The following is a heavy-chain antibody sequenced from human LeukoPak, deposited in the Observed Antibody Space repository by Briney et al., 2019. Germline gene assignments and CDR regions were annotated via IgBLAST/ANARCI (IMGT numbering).Heavy chain of an antibody. CDR1: GGSISSYY. CDR3: ARHNEGRFLEWLLSGWFDP. Sequence: SETLSLTCTVSGGSISSYYWSWIRQPAGKGLEWIGRIYTSGSTNYNPSLKSRVTISVDTSKNQFSLKLSSVTAADTAVYYCARHNEGRFLEWLLSGWFDPWGQGTLVTVSS. V-gene: IGHV4-4*07. J-gene: IGHJ5*02. D-gene: IGHD3-3*01. CDR2: IYTSGST.